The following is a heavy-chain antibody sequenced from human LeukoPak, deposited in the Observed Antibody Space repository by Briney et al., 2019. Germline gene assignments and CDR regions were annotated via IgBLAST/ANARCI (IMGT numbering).Heavy chain of an antibody. V-gene: IGHV3-21*01. D-gene: IGHD6-6*01. Sequence: GGSLRLSCAASGFTFSSYSMNWVRQAPGKGLEWVSSISSSSSYIYYADSVKGRFTISRANAKNSLYLQMNSLRAEDTAVYYCARDFALAARSFDYWGQGTLVTVSS. CDR2: ISSSSSYI. CDR3: ARDFALAARSFDY. CDR1: GFTFSSYS. J-gene: IGHJ4*02.